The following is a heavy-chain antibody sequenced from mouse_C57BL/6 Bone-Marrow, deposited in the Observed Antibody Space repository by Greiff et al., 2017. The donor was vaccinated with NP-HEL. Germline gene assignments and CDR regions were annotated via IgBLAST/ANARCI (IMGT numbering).Heavy chain of an antibody. CDR2: IRSKSNNYAT. CDR1: GFSFNTYA. Sequence: EVKLVESGGGLVQPKGSLKLSCAASGFSFNTYAMNWVRQAPGKGLEWVARIRSKSNNYATYYADSVKDRFTISRDDSESMLYLQMNNLKTEDTAMYYCVRQDWYWYFDVWGTGTTVTVSS. D-gene: IGHD4-1*01. V-gene: IGHV10-1*01. CDR3: VRQDWYWYFDV. J-gene: IGHJ1*03.